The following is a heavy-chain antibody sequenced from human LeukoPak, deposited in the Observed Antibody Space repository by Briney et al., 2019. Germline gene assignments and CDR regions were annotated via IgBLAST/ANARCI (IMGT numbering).Heavy chain of an antibody. CDR3: ARIAAAGFLGWFDP. D-gene: IGHD6-13*01. V-gene: IGHV4-34*01. CDR2: INHSGST. CDR1: GGSFSDYY. J-gene: IGHJ5*02. Sequence: SETLSLTCAVYGGSFSDYYWSWIRQPPGKGLEWIGGINHSGSTNYNPSLKSRVTMSVNTSKNQFSLELSSVTAADTAVYYCARIAAAGFLGWFDPWGQGILVTVSS.